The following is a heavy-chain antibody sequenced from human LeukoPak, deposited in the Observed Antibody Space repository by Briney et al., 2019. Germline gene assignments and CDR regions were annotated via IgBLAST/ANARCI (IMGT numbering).Heavy chain of an antibody. Sequence: GGSLRLSCAASGFPFSTYAMNWVRQAPGKGLEWVSVITGNAGLIAYADSVKGRFTISRDNYKNTLYLQMNSLSAEDTAVYYCAKEGVRGDYFDYWGQGTLVTVSS. CDR1: GFPFSTYA. V-gene: IGHV3-23*01. J-gene: IGHJ4*02. CDR2: ITGNAGLI. CDR3: AKEGVRGDYFDY. D-gene: IGHD3-10*01.